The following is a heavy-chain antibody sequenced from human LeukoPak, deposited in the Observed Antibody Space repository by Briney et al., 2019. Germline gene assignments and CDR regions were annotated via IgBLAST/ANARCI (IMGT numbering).Heavy chain of an antibody. CDR3: ARGSGYGDSPGLD. Sequence: ASVKVSCKASGYTLTDYYMHWVRQAPGQGLEWMGRINPNSGGANYAQQFQGRVTMTRDTSITTAYMEVVRLTSDDTAVYYCARGSGYGDSPGLDWGQGTLVTVSS. J-gene: IGHJ4*02. V-gene: IGHV1-2*06. D-gene: IGHD4-17*01. CDR2: INPNSGGA. CDR1: GYTLTDYY.